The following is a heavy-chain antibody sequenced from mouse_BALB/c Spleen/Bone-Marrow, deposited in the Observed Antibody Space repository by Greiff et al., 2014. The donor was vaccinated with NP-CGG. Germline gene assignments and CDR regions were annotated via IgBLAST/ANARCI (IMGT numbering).Heavy chain of an antibody. CDR1: GYTFTSFT. CDR2: INPSSGYT. Sequence: VQLQQPGAELARPGASVKMSCKASGYTFTSFTIHWVKQRPGQGLEWIGYINPSSGYTNYNQNFKDKATLTADKSASTAYMQLTSLTSEDSAVYYCARRDYGLFYALDYWGQGTSVTVSS. D-gene: IGHD1-2*01. J-gene: IGHJ4*01. CDR3: ARRDYGLFYALDY. V-gene: IGHV1-4*01.